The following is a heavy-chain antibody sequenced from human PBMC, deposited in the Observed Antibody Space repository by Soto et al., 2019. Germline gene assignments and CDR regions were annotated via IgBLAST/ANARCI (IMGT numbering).Heavy chain of an antibody. Sequence: EVQVVESGGRVIQPGGSLRLSCAASGFAVSSKYMTWVRQAPGKGLEWVSVIYGGGTTYYADSVKRRFTISRDTSKNTLYLQINSLRADDTAVYYCVQTTGWPGFDFWGQGTLVTVSS. D-gene: IGHD6-19*01. CDR3: VQTTGWPGFDF. J-gene: IGHJ4*02. V-gene: IGHV3-53*01. CDR1: GFAVSSKY. CDR2: IYGGGTT.